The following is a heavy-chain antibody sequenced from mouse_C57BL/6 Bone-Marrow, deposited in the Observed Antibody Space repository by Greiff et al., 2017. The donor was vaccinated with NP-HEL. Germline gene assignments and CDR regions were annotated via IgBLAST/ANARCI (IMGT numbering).Heavy chain of an antibody. D-gene: IGHD2-3*01. CDR1: GYTFTDYE. CDR3: TRDDGYPYDAMDY. CDR2: IDPETGGT. Sequence: QVQLQQSGAELVRPGASVTLSCKASGYTFTDYEMHWVKQTPVHGLEWIGAIDPETGGTAYNQKFKGKAILTADKSSSTAYMELRSLTSEDSAVYCGTRDDGYPYDAMDYWGQGTSVTVSS. J-gene: IGHJ4*01. V-gene: IGHV1-15*01.